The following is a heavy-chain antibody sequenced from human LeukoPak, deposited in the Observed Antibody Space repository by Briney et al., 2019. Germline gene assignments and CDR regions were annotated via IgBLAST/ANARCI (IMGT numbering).Heavy chain of an antibody. J-gene: IGHJ5*02. V-gene: IGHV4-59*12. CDR3: ARTTYYGSGSYYNVRWWFDP. CDR1: VGSISSYY. CDR2: IYYSGST. D-gene: IGHD3-10*01. Sequence: SETLSLTCTVSVGSISSYYWSWIRQPPGKGLEWIGYIYYSGSTNYNPSLKSRVTISVDTSKNQFSLKLSSVTAADTAVYYCARTTYYGSGSYYNVRWWFDPWGQGTLVTVSS.